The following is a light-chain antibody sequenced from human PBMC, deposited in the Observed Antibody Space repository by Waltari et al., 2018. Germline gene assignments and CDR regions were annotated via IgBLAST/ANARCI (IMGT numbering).Light chain of an antibody. CDR2: TTS. V-gene: IGKV1-39*01. CDR3: QQSYKTPPT. J-gene: IGKJ1*01. CDR1: QNIGGY. Sequence: DIQMTQSPSSLSASIGDRVPITCRASQNIGGYLHWYQQNPGEPPNLLIYTTSNLQGGVPSRFSGSGSGTDFTLTISSLHPEDFATYFCQQSYKTPPTFGQGTRVEIK.